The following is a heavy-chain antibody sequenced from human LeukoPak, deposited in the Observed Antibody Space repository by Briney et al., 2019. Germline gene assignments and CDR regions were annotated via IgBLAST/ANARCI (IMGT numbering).Heavy chain of an antibody. J-gene: IGHJ4*02. CDR2: ISGSGGST. CDR1: GLTVNSNY. V-gene: IGHV3-23*01. Sequence: QPGGSLRLSCAASGLTVNSNYMSWVRQAPGKGLEWVSAISGSGGSTYYADSVKGRFTISRDNSKNTLYLQMNSLRAEDTAVYYCAKDRGLLRSSWYLFDYWGQGTLVTVSS. D-gene: IGHD6-13*01. CDR3: AKDRGLLRSSWYLFDY.